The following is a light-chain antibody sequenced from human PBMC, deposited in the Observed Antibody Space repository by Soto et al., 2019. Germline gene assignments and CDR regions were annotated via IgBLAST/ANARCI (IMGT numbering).Light chain of an antibody. Sequence: DIRMTQSPSTLSAGVGDRVTISCRARQRISTYLNWYPQKPGKVPTLQLYAAFILQSGVPSRFSGGGSGTDFTLTINTLQPKDFPTYFCQQCYSSPRSFRQATQLEIK. J-gene: IGKJ1*01. CDR2: AAF. V-gene: IGKV1-39*01. CDR1: QRISTY. CDR3: QQCYSSPRS.